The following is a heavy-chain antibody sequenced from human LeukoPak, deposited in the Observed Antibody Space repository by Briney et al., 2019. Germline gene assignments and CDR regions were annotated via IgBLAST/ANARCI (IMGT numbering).Heavy chain of an antibody. CDR2: INPNSGGT. D-gene: IGHD3-22*01. CDR3: ARVPTTMIVAEFDY. J-gene: IGHJ4*02. V-gene: IGHV1-2*02. CDR1: GYTFTGYY. Sequence: ASVTVSCKASGYTFTGYYMHWVRQAPGQGLAWMGWINPNSGGTNYAQKFQGRVTMTRDTSISTAYMELSRLRSDDTAVYYCARVPTTMIVAEFDYWGQGTLVTVSS.